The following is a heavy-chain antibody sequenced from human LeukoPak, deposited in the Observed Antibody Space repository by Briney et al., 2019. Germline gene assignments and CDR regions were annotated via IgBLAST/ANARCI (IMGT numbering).Heavy chain of an antibody. CDR1: GGSISSYY. J-gene: IGHJ4*02. CDR3: AREGDFWRNYYFDY. CDR2: IYYSGST. D-gene: IGHD3-3*01. Sequence: SETLSLTCTVSGGSISSYYWSWIRQPPGKGLEWIGYIYYSGSTNYNPSLKSRVTISVDTSKNQFSLKLSSVTAADTAVYYCAREGDFWRNYYFDYWGQGTLVTVSS. V-gene: IGHV4-59*01.